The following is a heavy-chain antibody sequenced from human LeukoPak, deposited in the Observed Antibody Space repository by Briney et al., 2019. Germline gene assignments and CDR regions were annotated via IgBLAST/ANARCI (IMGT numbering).Heavy chain of an antibody. CDR1: RGTLSSYA. J-gene: IGHJ4*02. CDR2: IIPIFGTA. CDR3: ARGGAAGTVY. D-gene: IGHD6-13*01. Sequence: GAAVKVTRKASRGTLSSYAISWVRQAPGKGLAWVGGIIPIFGTANYAQKFQGRVTITADESTSTAYMELSSLRSEDTAVYYCARGGAAGTVYWGQGTLVTVAS. V-gene: IGHV1-69*13.